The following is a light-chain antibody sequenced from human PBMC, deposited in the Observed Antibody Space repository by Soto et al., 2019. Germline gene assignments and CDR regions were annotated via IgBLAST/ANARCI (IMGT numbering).Light chain of an antibody. V-gene: IGKV3-20*01. CDR2: GAS. CDR3: QQYGSSPYT. CDR1: QSVSSSY. Sequence: EIVLTQSPGTLSLSPGERATLSCRAIQSVSSSYLAWYQQKPGQAPWLLIYGASSSATGIPDRFSGSGSGTDFTLTISRQEPEDFSVYYCQQYGSSPYTFGQGTKLEIK. J-gene: IGKJ2*01.